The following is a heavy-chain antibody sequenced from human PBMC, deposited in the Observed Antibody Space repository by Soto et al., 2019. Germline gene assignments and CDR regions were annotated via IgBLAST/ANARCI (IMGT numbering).Heavy chain of an antibody. Sequence: SETLSLTCTVSGASISSSTYYWGWIRQPPGEGLEWIGSIYYGKTTYYNPSLRGRLTMSVDTSKNQFSLKLTSVTAADTAIYLCATGGTIDGDTFYYAMDVWGQGATVTVSS. J-gene: IGHJ6*02. V-gene: IGHV4-39*01. CDR3: ATGGTIDGDTFYYAMDV. CDR2: IYYGKTT. CDR1: GASISSSTYY. D-gene: IGHD1-1*01.